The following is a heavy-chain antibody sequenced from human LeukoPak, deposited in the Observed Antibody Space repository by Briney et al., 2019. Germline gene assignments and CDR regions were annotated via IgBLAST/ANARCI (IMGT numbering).Heavy chain of an antibody. Sequence: SETLSLTCTVSGGSISSGSYYWSWIRQPAGKGLEWIGRIYTSGSTNYNPSLKSRVTISVDTSKNQFSLKLSSVTAADTAVYYCARGGIGSYGNWFDPWGQGTLVTVSS. V-gene: IGHV4-61*02. CDR2: IYTSGST. D-gene: IGHD2-15*01. J-gene: IGHJ5*02. CDR1: GGSISSGSYY. CDR3: ARGGIGSYGNWFDP.